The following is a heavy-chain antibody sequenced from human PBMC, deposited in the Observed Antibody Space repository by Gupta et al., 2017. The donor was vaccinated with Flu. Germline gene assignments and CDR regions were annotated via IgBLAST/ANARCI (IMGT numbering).Heavy chain of an antibody. CDR3: ARRLGSGSYSAFDI. D-gene: IGHD1-26*01. CDR2: IYYSGST. V-gene: IGHV4-39*01. J-gene: IGHJ3*02. CDR1: PGASRSSSYY. Sequence: QLQLPGSAPGVVNPSATLSPTCTLSPGASRSSSYYWGWFRQPPGKGLEWIGSIYYSGSTYYNPSLKSRVTISVDTSKNQFSRKLSSVTAADTAVYYCARRLGSGSYSAFDIWGQGTMVTVSS.